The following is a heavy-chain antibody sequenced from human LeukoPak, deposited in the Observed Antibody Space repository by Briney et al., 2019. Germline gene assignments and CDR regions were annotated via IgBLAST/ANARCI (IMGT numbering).Heavy chain of an antibody. D-gene: IGHD5-18*01. CDR2: INHSGST. V-gene: IGHV4-34*01. J-gene: IGHJ6*02. Sequence: SETLSLTCAVYGGSFSGYYWSWIRQPPGKGLEWIGEINHSGSTNYNPSLKSRVTISVDTSKNQFSLKLSSVTAADTAVYYCARDNVDTAMVPTGLVPYYYGMDVWGQGTTVTVSS. CDR1: GGSFSGYY. CDR3: ARDNVDTAMVPTGLVPYYYGMDV.